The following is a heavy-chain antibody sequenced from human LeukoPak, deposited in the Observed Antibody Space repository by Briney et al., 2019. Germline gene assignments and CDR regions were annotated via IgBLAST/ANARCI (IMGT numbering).Heavy chain of an antibody. J-gene: IGHJ5*02. V-gene: IGHV1-46*01. CDR2: INPSGGST. D-gene: IGHD2-15*01. Sequence: XLEXMGIINPSGGSTSYAQKFQGRVTMTRDMSTSTVYMELSSLRSEDTAVYYCARGARAAGWFDPWGQGTLVTVSS. CDR3: ARGARAAGWFDP.